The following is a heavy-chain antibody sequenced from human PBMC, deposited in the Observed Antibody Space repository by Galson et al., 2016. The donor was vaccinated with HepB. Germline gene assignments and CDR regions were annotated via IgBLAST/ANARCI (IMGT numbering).Heavy chain of an antibody. V-gene: IGHV1-18*01. CDR2: ISAYNGNT. D-gene: IGHD2-15*01. J-gene: IGHJ4*02. Sequence: QSGAEVKKPGASVKVSCKASGYTFTNYGISWVRQAPGQGLEWMGWISAYNGNTNYAQNLQGRVTMTTDTSTSTAYMELRSLRSDDTAVYFCARDHRRGGYCTGGTCCTFEYWGQGTLVTVS. CDR3: ARDHRRGGYCTGGTCCTFEY. CDR1: GYTFTNYG.